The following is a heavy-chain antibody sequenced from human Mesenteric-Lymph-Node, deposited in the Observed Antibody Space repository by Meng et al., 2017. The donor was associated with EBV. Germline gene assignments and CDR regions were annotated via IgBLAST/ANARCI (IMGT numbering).Heavy chain of an antibody. J-gene: IGHJ5*02. V-gene: IGHV1-2*06. CDR2: INPNSGGT. Sequence: GELVQSGTNVKKPGAVLRVPCKASGYTFTGYYIHWVRQAPGQGLEWMGRINPNSGGTNYALNFQGRVTMTSDTSISTAYMELSWLRSDDTAFYYCVREMVGVPNWFAPWGQGTLVTVSS. CDR3: VREMVGVPNWFAP. D-gene: IGHD1-26*01. CDR1: GYTFTGYY.